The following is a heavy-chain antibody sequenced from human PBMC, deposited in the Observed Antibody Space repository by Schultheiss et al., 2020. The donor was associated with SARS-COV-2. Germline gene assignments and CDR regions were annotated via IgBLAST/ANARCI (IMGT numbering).Heavy chain of an antibody. J-gene: IGHJ6*02. V-gene: IGHV1-8*02. CDR2: MNPNSGNT. CDR1: GGTFSSYA. Sequence: ASVKVSCKASGGTFSSYAISWVRQATGQGLEWMGWMNPNSGNTGYAQKFQGRVTMTRNASISTAYMVLSSLRSEDTAVYYCASVEHANYYYYYGMDVWGQWTTVTVSS. CDR3: ASVEHANYYYYYGMDV.